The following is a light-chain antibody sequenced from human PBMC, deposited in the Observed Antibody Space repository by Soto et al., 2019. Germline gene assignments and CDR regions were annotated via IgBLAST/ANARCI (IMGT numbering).Light chain of an antibody. Sequence: QSVLTQSASVSGSPGQSITISCTGTSSVVGAYNFVSWYQQHPGKAPKLIIYDVNNRPSEVSNRFSGSKSGNTASLTISGLQAEDEGDYYCSSFTTGVNYVFGIGTKVTVL. CDR2: DVN. CDR3: SSFTTGVNYV. V-gene: IGLV2-14*03. CDR1: SSVVGAYNF. J-gene: IGLJ1*01.